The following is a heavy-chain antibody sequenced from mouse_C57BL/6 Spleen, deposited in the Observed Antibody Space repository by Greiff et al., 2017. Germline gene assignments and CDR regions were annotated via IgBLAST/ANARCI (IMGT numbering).Heavy chain of an antibody. Sequence: VQLKESGGDLVKPGGSLKLSCAASGFTFSSYGMSWVRQTPDKRLEWVATISSGGSYTYYPDSVKGRFTISRDNAKNTLYLQMSSLKSEDTAMYYCASLAPEYFDYWGQGTTLTVSS. CDR3: ASLAPEYFDY. CDR2: ISSGGSYT. CDR1: GFTFSSYG. J-gene: IGHJ2*01. V-gene: IGHV5-6*01.